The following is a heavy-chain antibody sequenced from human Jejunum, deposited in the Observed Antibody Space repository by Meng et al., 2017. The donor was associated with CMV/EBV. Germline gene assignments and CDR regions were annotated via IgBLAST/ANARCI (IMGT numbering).Heavy chain of an antibody. CDR1: VSTVTGYD. CDR3: ATSSSGFDFWTDY. Sequence: KATVSTVTGYDTHRVRRATGEGHEWIGWINPTSGDTTYAQQFQGRVTMTRNTSISTAYMELSSLRSDETAVYYCATSSSGFDFWTDYWGQGTLVTVSS. J-gene: IGHJ4*02. V-gene: IGHV1-2*02. CDR2: INPTSGDT. D-gene: IGHD5-12*01.